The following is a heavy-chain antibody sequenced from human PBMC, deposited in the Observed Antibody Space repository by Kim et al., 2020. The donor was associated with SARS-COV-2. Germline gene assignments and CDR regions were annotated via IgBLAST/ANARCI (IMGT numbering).Heavy chain of an antibody. J-gene: IGHJ4*02. CDR3: ARAAKVVVVPAAILYYFDY. V-gene: IGHV4-4*02. CDR2: IYHSGST. Sequence: SETLSLTCAVSGGSISSSNWWSWVRQPPGKGLEWIGEIYHSGSTNYNPSLKSRVTISVDKSKNQFSLKLSSVTAADTAVYYCARAAKVVVVPAAILYYFDYWGQGTLVTVSS. D-gene: IGHD2-2*01. CDR1: GGSISSSNW.